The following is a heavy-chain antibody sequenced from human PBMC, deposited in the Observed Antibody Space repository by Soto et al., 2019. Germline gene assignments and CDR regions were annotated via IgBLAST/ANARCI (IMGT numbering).Heavy chain of an antibody. D-gene: IGHD3-3*01. V-gene: IGHV4-30-2*01. CDR3: VRERMIFGVAPGGGVDV. CDR2: IYHTGTT. Sequence: QLQLQESGSGLVKPSQTLSLTCAVSGGSITTSDYSWSWIRQPPGRGLEWIGSIYHTGTTHYIPSLKSRVTMSLDKSKNQFSLDLTSMTAADTAVYYCVRERMIFGVAPGGGVDVWGRGTTVTVSS. CDR1: GGSITTSDYS. J-gene: IGHJ6*02.